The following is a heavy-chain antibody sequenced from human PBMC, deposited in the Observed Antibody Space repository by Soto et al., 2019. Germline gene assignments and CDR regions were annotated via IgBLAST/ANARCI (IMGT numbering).Heavy chain of an antibody. CDR2: INGDGCTT. CDR3: TRGGTSATYWGLFDY. V-gene: IGHV3-74*01. CDR1: GFTFSNYW. D-gene: IGHD7-27*01. Sequence: EVQLVESGGGLVQPGGSLRLSCAASGFTFSNYWTHWVRQAPGKGLVWVSRINGDGCTTTYADFVEGRFTISRDNAKNTRYLQMDSTGADDTAVYYATRGGTSATYWGLFDYWGQGALVTVSS. J-gene: IGHJ4*02.